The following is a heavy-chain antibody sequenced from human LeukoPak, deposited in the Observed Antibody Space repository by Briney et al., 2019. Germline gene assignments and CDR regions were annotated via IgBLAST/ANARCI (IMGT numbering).Heavy chain of an antibody. D-gene: IGHD3-22*01. CDR2: IYHSGST. V-gene: IGHV4-59*12. CDR3: AKEGYDSSGYYPSDYYGMDV. J-gene: IGHJ6*02. CDR1: GGSISSYY. Sequence: SETLSLTCTVSGGSISSYYWSWIRQPPGKELEWIGYIYHSGSTNCNPSLKSRVTISVDTSKNQFSLKLSSVTAADTAVYYCAKEGYDSSGYYPSDYYGMDVWGQGTTVTVSS.